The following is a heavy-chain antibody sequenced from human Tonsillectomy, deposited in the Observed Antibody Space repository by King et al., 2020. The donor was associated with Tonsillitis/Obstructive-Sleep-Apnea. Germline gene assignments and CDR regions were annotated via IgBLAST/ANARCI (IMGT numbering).Heavy chain of an antibody. Sequence: VQLVESGGGLVKPGGSLRLSCAASGFTFSSHSMNWVRQAPGKGLEWVSSISSSSNYIYYADSVKGRFTISRDNAKNSLYLKMNSLRAEDTAVYYCARDGGGYNYGLVSYYYYMDVWGKGTTVTVSS. V-gene: IGHV3-21*01. CDR3: ARDGGGYNYGLVSYYYYMDV. CDR1: GFTFSSHS. J-gene: IGHJ6*03. D-gene: IGHD5-18*01. CDR2: ISSSSNYI.